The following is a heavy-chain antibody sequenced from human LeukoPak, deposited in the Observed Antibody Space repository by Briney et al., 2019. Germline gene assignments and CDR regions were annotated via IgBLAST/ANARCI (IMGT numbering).Heavy chain of an antibody. CDR2: ISYDGSNK. V-gene: IGHV3-30*03. CDR3: ARGKGYSYGRFDY. J-gene: IGHJ4*02. CDR1: GFSFSSYG. Sequence: GGSLRLSCAASGFSFSSYGMHWVRQAPGMGLEWVAVISYDGSNKYYADSVKGRFTISRDNSKNTLYLQMNSLRAEDTAVHYCARGKGYSYGRFDYRGQGTLVTVSS. D-gene: IGHD5-18*01.